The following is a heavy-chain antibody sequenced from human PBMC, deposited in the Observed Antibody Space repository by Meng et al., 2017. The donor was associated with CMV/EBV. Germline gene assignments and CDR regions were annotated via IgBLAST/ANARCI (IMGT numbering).Heavy chain of an antibody. CDR1: GYTFTGYY. D-gene: IGHD2-2*01. CDR2: INPNSGGT. CDR3: ASAGCSSTSCHKGDAFDI. J-gene: IGHJ3*02. Sequence: ASVKVSCKASGYTFTGYYMHWVRQAPGQGFEWMGWINPNSGGTNYAQKFQGRVTMTRETSISTVYMELSSLRSEDTAVYYCASAGCSSTSCHKGDAFDIWGQGTMVTVSS. V-gene: IGHV1-2*02.